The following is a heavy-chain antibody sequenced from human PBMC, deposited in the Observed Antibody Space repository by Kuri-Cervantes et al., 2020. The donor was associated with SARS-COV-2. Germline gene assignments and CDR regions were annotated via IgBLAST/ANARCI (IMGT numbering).Heavy chain of an antibody. J-gene: IGHJ4*02. D-gene: IGHD2-2*01. CDR2: ISYDGSNK. Sequence: GSLRLSCASSGFTFSSYAMHWVRQAPGKGLEWVAVISYDGSNKYYADSVKGRFTISRDNSKNTLYLQMNSLRAEDTAVYYCAKNPVPAAIRFDYWGQGTLVTVSS. CDR3: AKNPVPAAIRFDY. CDR1: GFTFSSYA. V-gene: IGHV3-30-3*02.